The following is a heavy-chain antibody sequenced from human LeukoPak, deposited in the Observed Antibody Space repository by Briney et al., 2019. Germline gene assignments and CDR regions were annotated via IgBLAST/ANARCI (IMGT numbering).Heavy chain of an antibody. CDR3: ARDGGVPWDAFDI. Sequence: GGSLRLSCAASGFTFSNAWMSWVRQAPGKGLEWVGRIKSKTDGGTTDYAAPVKGRFTISRDNSKNTLYLQMGSLRAEDMAVYYCARDGGVPWDAFDIWGQGTMVTVSS. J-gene: IGHJ3*02. CDR1: GFTFSNAW. CDR2: IKSKTDGGTT. D-gene: IGHD3-16*01. V-gene: IGHV3-15*01.